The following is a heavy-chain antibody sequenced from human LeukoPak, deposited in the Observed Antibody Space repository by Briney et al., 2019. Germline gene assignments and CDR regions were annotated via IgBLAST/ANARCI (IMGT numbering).Heavy chain of an antibody. Sequence: PGGSLRLSCAASGFTFGSYSMTWVRQAPGKGLEWVSSISSSSSYIYYADSVKGRSTISRDNAKNSLYLQMNSLRAEDTAVYYCARDPPRCSGGSCYLDYWGQGTLVTVSS. CDR1: GFTFGSYS. V-gene: IGHV3-21*01. D-gene: IGHD2-15*01. CDR2: ISSSSSYI. J-gene: IGHJ4*02. CDR3: ARDPPRCSGGSCYLDY.